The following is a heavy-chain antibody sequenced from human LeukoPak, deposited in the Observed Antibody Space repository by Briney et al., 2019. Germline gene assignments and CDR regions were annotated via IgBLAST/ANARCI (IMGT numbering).Heavy chain of an antibody. CDR1: GYSFTSYA. CDR3: ARFRGVKNYYMDV. D-gene: IGHD3-10*01. J-gene: IGHJ6*03. CDR2: INTNTGDP. V-gene: IGHV7-4-1*02. Sequence: ASVKVSCKASGYSFTSYAMNWVRQAPGQGLEWMGWINTNTGDPVYAQGFTGRFVFSLDTSVSTTYLQISSLKAEDTAVYYCARFRGVKNYYMDVWGKGTTVTVSS.